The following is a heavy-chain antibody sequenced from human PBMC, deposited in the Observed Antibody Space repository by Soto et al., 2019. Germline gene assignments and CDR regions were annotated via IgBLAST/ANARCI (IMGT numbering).Heavy chain of an antibody. CDR2: INPNSGGT. CDR3: ARDIYDIHAFDI. J-gene: IGHJ3*02. CDR1: GYTFTGYY. D-gene: IGHD3-9*01. V-gene: IGHV1-2*02. Sequence: ASVKVSCKASGYTFTGYYMHWVLQAPGQGLEWMGWINPNSGGTNYAQKFQGRVTMTRDTSISTAHMELSRLRSDDTAVYYCARDIYDIHAFDIWGQGTMVTVSS.